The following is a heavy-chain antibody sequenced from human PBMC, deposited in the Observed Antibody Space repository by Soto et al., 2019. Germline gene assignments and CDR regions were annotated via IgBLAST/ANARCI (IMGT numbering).Heavy chain of an antibody. CDR2: VSHSGNT. V-gene: IGHV4-39*01. CDR3: ARAKFESTGWHQFDI. J-gene: IGHJ4*02. D-gene: IGHD7-27*01. Sequence: SETLSLTCTVSGASISSSSYYWGWVRQPPGKGLEWIGEVSHSGNTKYYPSLRSRVTLSVDSSKNQISLALTSVTAADTAVYYCARAKFESTGWHQFDIWGQGTLVTVS. CDR1: GASISSSSYY.